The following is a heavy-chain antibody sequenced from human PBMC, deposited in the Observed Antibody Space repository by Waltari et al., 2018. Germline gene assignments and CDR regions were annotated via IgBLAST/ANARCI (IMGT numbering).Heavy chain of an antibody. Sequence: EVQLVESGGGLVQPGGSLKLSCAASGFPFSGAAMHWIRQASGKGLEWVGRIRSTANNYATVYAASMKGRFTISRDDSKNTAYLQMNSLKTEDTAVYYCAKYTKSWLNWGQGTLVTVSS. J-gene: IGHJ4*02. D-gene: IGHD2-2*02. V-gene: IGHV3-73*01. CDR3: AKYTKSWLN. CDR1: GFPFSGAA. CDR2: IRSTANNYAT.